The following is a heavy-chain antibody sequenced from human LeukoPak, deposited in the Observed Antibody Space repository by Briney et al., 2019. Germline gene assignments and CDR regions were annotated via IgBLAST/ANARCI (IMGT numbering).Heavy chain of an antibody. CDR2: ISYIGTNK. CDR3: ARDLAPVFGYLDY. Sequence: GGSLRLSCAASGFSFSSYAMHWVRQTPGKGLEWVALISYIGTNKYADSVKGRFTISRDNSKSTVYLQMNSLRLEDTAVYYCARDLAPVFGYLDYWGQGTLMTVSS. J-gene: IGHJ4*02. V-gene: IGHV3-30*03. D-gene: IGHD3-10*02. CDR1: GFSFSSYA.